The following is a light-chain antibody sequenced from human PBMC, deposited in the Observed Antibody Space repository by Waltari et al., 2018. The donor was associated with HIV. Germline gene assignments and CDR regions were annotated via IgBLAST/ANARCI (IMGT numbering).Light chain of an antibody. CDR3: QQYSGFPPT. Sequence: VIWMPQSQSLVSASTGYSDTINCRIIQGIGSYLAWYQQRPGKPPNLLIYAASTLHSGTPARFSGSGSGTNFTLTISCLQSEDFASYYCQQYSGFPPTFGQGTKVEVK. CDR2: AAS. V-gene: IGKV1D-8*01. CDR1: QGIGSY. J-gene: IGKJ1*01.